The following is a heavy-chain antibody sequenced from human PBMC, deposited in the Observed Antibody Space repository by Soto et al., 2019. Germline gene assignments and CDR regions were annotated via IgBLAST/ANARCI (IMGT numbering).Heavy chain of an antibody. J-gene: IGHJ4*02. Sequence: EVQLVESGGGLVQPGGSLRLSCAASGFTFGSYPMHWVRQAPGKGLEYVSAISTNGDSTFYANSVKVRFTISRDNSKNTLYLQMGSLRAEDMGVYYCSREGMSRPIWVLEYRGQGTLVTASS. D-gene: IGHD2-2*03. CDR1: GFTFGSYP. V-gene: IGHV3-64*01. CDR3: SREGMSRPIWVLEY. CDR2: ISTNGDST.